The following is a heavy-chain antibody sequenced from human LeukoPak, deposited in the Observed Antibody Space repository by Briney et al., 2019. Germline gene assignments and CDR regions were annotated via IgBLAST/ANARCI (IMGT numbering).Heavy chain of an antibody. D-gene: IGHD2-2*01. CDR2: INHSGST. J-gene: IGHJ6*01. CDR1: GGSFSGYY. V-gene: IGHV4-34*01. Sequence: SETLSLTCAVYGGSFSGYYWSWIRQPPGKGLEWIGEINHSGSTNYNPSLNSRVTISVDTSKNQFSLKLSSVTAADTAVYYCARARRYCSSTSCYDGAFGYGMDXXXQXTXXXVXS. CDR3: ARARRYCSSTSCYDGAFGYGMDX.